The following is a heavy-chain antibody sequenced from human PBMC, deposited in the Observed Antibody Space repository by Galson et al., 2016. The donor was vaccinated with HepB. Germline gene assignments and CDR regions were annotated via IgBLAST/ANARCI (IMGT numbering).Heavy chain of an antibody. CDR2: MKGDETQK. D-gene: IGHD6-19*01. CDR3: AGLGGSGWTSDF. V-gene: IGHV3-7*01. J-gene: IGHJ4*02. Sequence: SLRLSCAVSEFTLSYHWMNWVRQAPGKGLEWVATMKGDETQKRYVDSVKGRFTLSRGNAESSLFLQMDSLRAEDTAVYYCAGLGGSGWTSDFWGQGTLVTVSS. CDR1: EFTLSYHW.